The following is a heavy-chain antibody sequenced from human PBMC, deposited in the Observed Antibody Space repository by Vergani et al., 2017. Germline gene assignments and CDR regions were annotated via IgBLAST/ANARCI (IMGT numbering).Heavy chain of an antibody. CDR1: GGSISSGSYY. D-gene: IGHD6-13*01. CDR2: IYYSGST. J-gene: IGHJ3*02. V-gene: IGHV4-61*01. CDR3: ARGAGVSSSWLWAFDI. Sequence: QVQLQESGPGLVKPSQTLSLTCTVSGGSISSGSYYWSWIRQPPGKGLEWIGYIYYSGSTNYNPSLKSRVTISVDTSKNQFSLKLSSVTAADTAVYYCARGAGVSSSWLWAFDIWGQGTMVTVSS.